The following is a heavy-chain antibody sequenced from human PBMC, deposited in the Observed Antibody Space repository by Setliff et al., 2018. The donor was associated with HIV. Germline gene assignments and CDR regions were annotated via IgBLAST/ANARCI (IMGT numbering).Heavy chain of an antibody. CDR3: TRRRPPPSGLYSAYYMDV. V-gene: IGHV4-61*09. J-gene: IGHJ6*03. D-gene: IGHD1-26*01. Sequence: PSETLSLTCIVSGGSISSGSYYWTWIRQPAGKGLEWIGHIHTSGSTDYNPSLKSRVTISVDTSTNQFSLKLSSVSAADTAVYYCTRRRPPPSGLYSAYYMDVWGTGTTVTVSS. CDR1: GGSISSGSYY. CDR2: IHTSGST.